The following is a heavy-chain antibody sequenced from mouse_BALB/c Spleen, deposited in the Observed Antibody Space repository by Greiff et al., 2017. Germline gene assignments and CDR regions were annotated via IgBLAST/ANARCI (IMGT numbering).Heavy chain of an antibody. Sequence: QVQLQQSGAELMKPGASVKLSCKATGYTFSSYWIEWVKQRPGHGLEWIGEILTGSGSTNYNEKFKGKATFTADTSSNTAYMQLSSLTSEDSAVYYCAREDGYYGYFDYWGQGTTLTVSS. CDR2: ILTGSGST. CDR1: GYTFSSYW. J-gene: IGHJ2*01. CDR3: AREDGYYGYFDY. V-gene: IGHV1-9*01. D-gene: IGHD2-3*01.